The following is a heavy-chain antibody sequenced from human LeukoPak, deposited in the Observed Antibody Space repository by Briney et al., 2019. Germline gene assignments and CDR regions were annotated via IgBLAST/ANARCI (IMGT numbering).Heavy chain of an antibody. CDR2: IHHSVGT. V-gene: IGHV4-4*02. CDR3: ARKSPATIADY. Sequence: PSETLSLTCAVSGGFISSGNWWGGCRQPPGKGEEWIGEIHHSVGTNYNPSLKSRIAISMDKSKNQFSLDVTSVTAADTAMYYCARKSPATIADYWGRGTLVTVSS. J-gene: IGHJ4*02. D-gene: IGHD4-11*01. CDR1: GGFISSGNW.